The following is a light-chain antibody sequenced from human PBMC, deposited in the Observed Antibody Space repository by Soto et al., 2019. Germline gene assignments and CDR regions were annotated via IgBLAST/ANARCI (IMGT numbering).Light chain of an antibody. CDR2: GAS. CDR3: QHYGSSPT. V-gene: IGKV3-20*01. CDR1: QRVTSNY. J-gene: IGKJ4*01. Sequence: EMVLTQSPDTLSLSPGERAALSCRASQRVTSNYLAWYQKKPDQAPRLLIYGASIRANGIPDGFSGSGSGTDFSLTISRLEPEDFAVYYCQHYGSSPTFGGGTKVDIK.